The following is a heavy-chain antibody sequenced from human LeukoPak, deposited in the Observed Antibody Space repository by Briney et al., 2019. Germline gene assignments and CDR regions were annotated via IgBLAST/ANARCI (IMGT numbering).Heavy chain of an antibody. Sequence: GGTLRLSCAASGFTFSDYYMSWIRQAPGKGLEWVSCISSSGSTIYYADSVKGRFTISRDNAKNSLYLQMNSLRAEDTAVYYCARENYYGSGSYYNYYFDYWGQGTLVTVSS. CDR3: ARENYYGSGSYYNYYFDY. J-gene: IGHJ4*02. CDR2: ISSSGSTI. D-gene: IGHD3-10*01. V-gene: IGHV3-11*04. CDR1: GFTFSDYY.